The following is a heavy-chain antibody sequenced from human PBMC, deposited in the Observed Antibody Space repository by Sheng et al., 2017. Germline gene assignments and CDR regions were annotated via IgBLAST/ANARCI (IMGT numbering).Heavy chain of an antibody. Sequence: QVQLVQSGAEVKKPGSSVKVSCKASGGTFSSYAISWVRQAPGQGLEWMGGIIPILGIANYAQKFQGRVTITADKSTSTAYMELSSLRSEDTAVYYCAREKPRGRYCSSTSCYSADFDPWGQGTLVTVSS. J-gene: IGHJ5*02. CDR3: AREKPRGRYCSSTSCYSADFDP. CDR2: IIPILGIA. V-gene: IGHV1-69*04. CDR1: GGTFSSYA. D-gene: IGHD2-2*01.